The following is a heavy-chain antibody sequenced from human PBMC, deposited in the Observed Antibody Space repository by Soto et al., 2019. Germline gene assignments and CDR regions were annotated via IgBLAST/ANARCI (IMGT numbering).Heavy chain of an antibody. Sequence: PSETLSLTCTVSGGSISRYYWSWIRQPPGKGLEWIGYIYYGGRTNYNPSLKSRVTISVDTSKKQFSLKLRSVTAADTAVYFCARGGGLVPLSNFYYGMDAWGQGTTVTVSS. J-gene: IGHJ6*02. D-gene: IGHD3-10*01. CDR3: ARGGGLVPLSNFYYGMDA. CDR2: IYYGGRT. CDR1: GGSISRYY. V-gene: IGHV4-59*01.